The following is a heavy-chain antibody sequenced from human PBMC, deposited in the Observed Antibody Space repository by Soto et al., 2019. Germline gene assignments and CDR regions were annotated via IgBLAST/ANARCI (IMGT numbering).Heavy chain of an antibody. V-gene: IGHV1-8*01. J-gene: IGHJ3*02. CDR1: GYTFTSYD. CDR2: MNPNSGNT. Sequence: QVQLVQSGAEVKKPGASVKASCKASGYTFTSYDINWVRQATGQGLEWMGWMNPNSGNTGYAQKFQGRVTMTRNTSISTAYMELSSLRSEDTAVYYCARSAPYDFWSGYYPDAFDIWGQGTMVTVSS. D-gene: IGHD3-3*01. CDR3: ARSAPYDFWSGYYPDAFDI.